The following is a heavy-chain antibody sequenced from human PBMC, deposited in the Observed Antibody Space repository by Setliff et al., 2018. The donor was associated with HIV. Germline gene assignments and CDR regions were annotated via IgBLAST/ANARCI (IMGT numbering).Heavy chain of an antibody. CDR3: ARDPGHGSYDY. Sequence: PSETLRLSCAASGFTFDDYTMHWVRQAPGKGLELVANMKEDGSKKNYVDSVKGRFTISRDNAENSLYLQMSNLRADDTGLYFCARDPGHGSYDYWGQGTLVTVSS. CDR2: MKEDGSKK. V-gene: IGHV3-7*01. J-gene: IGHJ4*02. CDR1: GFTFDDYT.